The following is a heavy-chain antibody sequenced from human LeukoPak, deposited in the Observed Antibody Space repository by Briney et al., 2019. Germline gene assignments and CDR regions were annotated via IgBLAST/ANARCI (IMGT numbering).Heavy chain of an antibody. Sequence: GGSLRLSCAASGFTFSSYWMTWVRQAPGKGLEWVANIREDGGDEYYVDSVKGRFTVSRDNAKNSLYLEMKSLRAEDTAVYYCAKESTVGATNIGYWGQGTLVTVSS. CDR1: GFTFSSYW. J-gene: IGHJ4*02. CDR3: AKESTVGATNIGY. D-gene: IGHD1-26*01. CDR2: IREDGGDE. V-gene: IGHV3-7*01.